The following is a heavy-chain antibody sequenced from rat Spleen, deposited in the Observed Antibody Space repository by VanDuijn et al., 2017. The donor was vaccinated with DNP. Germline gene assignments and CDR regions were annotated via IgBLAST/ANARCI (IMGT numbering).Heavy chain of an antibody. CDR3: ERHGGTGSSWYFDL. J-gene: IGHJ1*01. Sequence: EVQLVESGGGLVQPRGSMKLSCSASGFIFSNYYMAWVRQAPTKGLEWVASISSGGDNTHYRDSVKDRFTISRDNAKSTLYLQMDSLRSEETATYHCERHGGTGSSWYFDLWCPGTMVTVSS. CDR2: ISSGGDNT. D-gene: IGHD5-1*01. V-gene: IGHV5S11*01. CDR1: GFIFSNYY.